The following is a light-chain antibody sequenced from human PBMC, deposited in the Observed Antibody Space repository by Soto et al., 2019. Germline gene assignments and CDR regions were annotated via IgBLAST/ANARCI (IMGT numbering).Light chain of an antibody. V-gene: IGKV3-20*01. J-gene: IGKJ1*01. Sequence: EIVLTQSPCTLSLSPGARATLSCRASQSVSNNYLAWYQPKPGQAPRVLIYGASNRATGIPDRFSGSRSGTDFTLTISRLAPEDFAVYFCQYYDSFRTFGQGTKVDIK. CDR3: QYYDSFRT. CDR1: QSVSNNY. CDR2: GAS.